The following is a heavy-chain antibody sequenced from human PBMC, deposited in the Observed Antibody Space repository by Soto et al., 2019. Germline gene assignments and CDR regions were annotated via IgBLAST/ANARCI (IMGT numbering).Heavy chain of an antibody. CDR3: ARGVPGTGWYYYGMDV. Sequence: SVKVSRKASGGTFSSYAISWVRQAPGQGLEWMGGIIPIFGTANYAQKFQGRVTITADESTSTAYMELSSLRSEDTAVYYCARGVPGTGWYYYGMDVWGQGTTVTVSS. J-gene: IGHJ6*02. CDR2: IIPIFGTA. D-gene: IGHD6-13*01. V-gene: IGHV1-69*13. CDR1: GGTFSSYA.